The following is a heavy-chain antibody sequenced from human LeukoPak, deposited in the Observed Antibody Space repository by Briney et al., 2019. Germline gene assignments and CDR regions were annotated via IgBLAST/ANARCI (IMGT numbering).Heavy chain of an antibody. CDR2: ITYSGNT. CDR1: GASLRRYY. CDR3: AQQVVGTSNSFDM. J-gene: IGHJ3*02. Sequence: SETLSLTCLVSGASLRRYYWSWLRQPPWRGLAWMGSITYSGNTQLNPSLRSRVTMSTDPPKSQFSLKLSSVTTADTALYSSAQQVVGTSNSFDMWGQGTMVTVSS. V-gene: IGHV4-59*01. D-gene: IGHD2-15*01.